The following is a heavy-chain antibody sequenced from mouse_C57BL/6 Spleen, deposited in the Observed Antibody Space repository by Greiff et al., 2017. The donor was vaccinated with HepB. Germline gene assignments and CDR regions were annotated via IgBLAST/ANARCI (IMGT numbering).Heavy chain of an antibody. D-gene: IGHD1-1*01. CDR2: IDPSDSYT. CDR1: GYTFTSYW. V-gene: IGHV1-50*01. CDR3: ARDYYYGSSYKYFDV. J-gene: IGHJ1*03. Sequence: QVQLQQPGAELVKPGASVKLSCKASGYTFTSYWMQWVKQRPGQGLEWIGEIDPSDSYTNYNQKFKGKATLTVDTSSSTAYMQLSSLTSEDSAGYDGARDYYYGSSYKYFDVWGTGTTVTVSS.